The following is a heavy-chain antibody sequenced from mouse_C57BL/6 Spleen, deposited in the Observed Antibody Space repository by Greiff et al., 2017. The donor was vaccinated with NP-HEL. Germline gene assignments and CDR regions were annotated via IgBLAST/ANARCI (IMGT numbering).Heavy chain of an antibody. CDR1: GYTFTSYW. Sequence: VQLQQPGAELVMPGASVKLSCKASGYTFTSYWMHWVKQRPGQGLEWIGEIDPSDSYTNYNQKFKGKSTLTVDKSSSTAYMQLSSLTSEDSAVYYCARLSTAQGSFAYWGKGTLVTVSA. CDR3: ARLSTAQGSFAY. J-gene: IGHJ3*01. D-gene: IGHD3-2*02. CDR2: IDPSDSYT. V-gene: IGHV1-69*01.